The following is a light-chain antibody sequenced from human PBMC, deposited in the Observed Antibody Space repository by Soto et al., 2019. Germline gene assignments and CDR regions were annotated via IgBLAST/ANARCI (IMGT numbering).Light chain of an antibody. CDR3: QQYGSPL. CDR2: GAS. V-gene: IGKV3-20*01. CDR1: QSVSSSY. J-gene: IGKJ2*01. Sequence: EIVLTQSPGTPSLSPGERATLSCRASQSVSSSYLAWYHQKPGQAPRLLIYGASSRATGSPDRVSGSGSGTDFTLTISRLEPEELAVYYGQQYGSPLVGQGTKLEIK.